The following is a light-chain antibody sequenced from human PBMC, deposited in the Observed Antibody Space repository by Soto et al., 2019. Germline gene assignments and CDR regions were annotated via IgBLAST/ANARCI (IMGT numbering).Light chain of an antibody. V-gene: IGLV2-14*01. J-gene: IGLJ3*02. Sequence: QSALTQPASVSGSPGQSITISCTGTSSDVGGYNYVSWYQQHPGKAPKLMIYEVSDRPSGVSNRFSGSKSGNTASLTISGHQADDEADYYCSSYTSTSNYVFGGGTKLTVL. CDR2: EVS. CDR3: SSYTSTSNYV. CDR1: SSDVGGYNY.